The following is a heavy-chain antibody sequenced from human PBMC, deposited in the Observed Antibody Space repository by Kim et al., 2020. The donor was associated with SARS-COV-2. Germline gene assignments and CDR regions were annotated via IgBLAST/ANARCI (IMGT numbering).Heavy chain of an antibody. V-gene: IGHV1-3*01. J-gene: IGHJ4*02. Sequence: QKFQGRVTITRDTSASTAYMELSSLRSEDTAVYYCARFARYSSSWSPMDYWGQGTLVTVSS. D-gene: IGHD6-13*01. CDR3: ARFARYSSSWSPMDY.